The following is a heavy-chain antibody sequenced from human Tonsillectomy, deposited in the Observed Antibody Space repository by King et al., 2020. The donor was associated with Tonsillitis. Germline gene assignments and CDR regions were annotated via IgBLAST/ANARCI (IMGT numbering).Heavy chain of an antibody. Sequence: VQLVQSGGGVVQPGGSLRLSCAASGFTFDDYAMHWVRQAPGKGLEWVSLISGNGGSTDYADSVKGRFTISRDNSKNSLYLQMNSLTTEDTALYYCAKDRGSGWYYFDYWGQGTLVTVSS. V-gene: IGHV3-43*02. CDR2: ISGNGGST. J-gene: IGHJ4*02. D-gene: IGHD6-19*01. CDR3: AKDRGSGWYYFDY. CDR1: GFTFDDYA.